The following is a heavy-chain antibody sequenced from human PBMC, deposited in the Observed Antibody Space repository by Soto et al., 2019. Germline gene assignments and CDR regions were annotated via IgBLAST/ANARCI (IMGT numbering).Heavy chain of an antibody. CDR3: ARGWGYDSTDYYYAY. CDR1: VGSFNRHT. J-gene: IGHJ4*02. CDR2: IIPIFGTA. D-gene: IGHD3-22*01. Sequence: QVQLVQSGAEVRKPGSSVRVSCKASVGSFNRHTISWVRQAPGQGLEWMGGIIPIFGTANHAQKFQGRVTIIGDESTSTVYMELSSLRSDDTAIYYCARGWGYDSTDYYYAYWGQGTLFIVSS. V-gene: IGHV1-69*01.